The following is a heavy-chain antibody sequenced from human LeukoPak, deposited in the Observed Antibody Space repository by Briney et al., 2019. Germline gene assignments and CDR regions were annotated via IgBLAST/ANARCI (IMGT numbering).Heavy chain of an antibody. CDR1: GGSISSYY. CDR2: IYYSGST. V-gene: IGHV4-59*01. Sequence: SETLSLTCTVSGGSISSYYWSWIRQPPGKGLEWIGYIYYSGSTNYNPSLKSRVTISVDTSKNQFSLKLSSVTAADTAVYYCARDEQGHWFDPWGQGTLVTVSS. D-gene: IGHD6-13*01. CDR3: ARDEQGHWFDP. J-gene: IGHJ5*02.